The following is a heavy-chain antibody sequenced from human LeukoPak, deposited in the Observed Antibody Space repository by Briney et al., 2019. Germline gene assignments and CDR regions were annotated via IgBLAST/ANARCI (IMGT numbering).Heavy chain of an antibody. Sequence: GGSLRLSCAASGFTFSNVWMSWVRQAPGKGLDWVGRIKSKADGGTTDYAAPVKGRFTISRDDSKNTLYLQMNSLKTEDTAVYFCTTPGTYYDILTGYPLTRFWGQGTLVTVSS. J-gene: IGHJ4*02. CDR3: TTPGTYYDILTGYPLTRF. V-gene: IGHV3-15*01. D-gene: IGHD3-9*01. CDR1: GFTFSNVW. CDR2: IKSKADGGTT.